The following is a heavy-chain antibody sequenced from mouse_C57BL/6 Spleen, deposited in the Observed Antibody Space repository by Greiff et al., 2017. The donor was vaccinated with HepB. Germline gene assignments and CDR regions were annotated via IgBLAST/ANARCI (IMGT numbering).Heavy chain of an antibody. CDR3: ARNWGGFAY. CDR2: INPGSGGT. J-gene: IGHJ3*01. V-gene: IGHV1-54*01. CDR1: GYAFTNYL. Sequence: VQLQQSGAELVRPGTSVKVSCKASGYAFTNYLIEWVKQRPGQGLEGIGVINPGSGGTNYNEKFKGKATLTADKSSSTAYMQLSSLTSEDSAVYFCARNWGGFAYWGQGTLVTVSA. D-gene: IGHD4-1*01.